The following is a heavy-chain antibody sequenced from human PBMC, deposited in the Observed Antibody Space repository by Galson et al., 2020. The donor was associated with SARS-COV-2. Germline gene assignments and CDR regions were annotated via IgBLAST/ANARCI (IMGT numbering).Heavy chain of an antibody. CDR1: GYRFTGYY. CDR3: VRGLSGDWPYYYFYGMDV. CDR2: INPSTGSA. V-gene: IGHV1-2*02. Sequence: ASVTVSCKASGYRFTGYYMYRVRQPPGHGLEYMGWINPSTGSASYGQKIQDRVTMTSDMSITTAFLKLSGLRFDDTAVYYCVRGLSGDWPYYYFYGMDVWGQGTTVTVSS. D-gene: IGHD2-21*02. J-gene: IGHJ6*02.